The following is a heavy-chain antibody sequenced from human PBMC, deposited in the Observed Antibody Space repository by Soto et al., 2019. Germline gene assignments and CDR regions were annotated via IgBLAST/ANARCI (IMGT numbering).Heavy chain of an antibody. CDR2: ISGSGGST. V-gene: IGHV3-23*01. Sequence: PGGSLRLSCAASGFTFSSYAMSWVRQAPGKGLAWVSAISGSGGSTYYADSVKGRFTISRDNSKNTLYLQMNSLRAEDTAVYYFAKETYYYGSGSYYKVSYFDYWGQGTLVTVSS. J-gene: IGHJ4*02. CDR3: AKETYYYGSGSYYKVSYFDY. CDR1: GFTFSSYA. D-gene: IGHD3-10*01.